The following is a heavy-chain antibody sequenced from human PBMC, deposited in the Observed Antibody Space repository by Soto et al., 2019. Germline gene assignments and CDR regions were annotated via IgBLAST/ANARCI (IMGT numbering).Heavy chain of an antibody. CDR2: ISAYNGNT. Sequence: QVQLVQSGAEVKKPGASVKVSCKASGYTFTYYGISWVRQAPGQGLEWMGWISAYNGNTNYAQKLQGRVTMTTDTSTSTAYMELRSLGSDDTAVYYCARVPRYFDWFSRGAFDYWGQGTLVSVSS. J-gene: IGHJ4*02. CDR1: GYTFTYYG. D-gene: IGHD3-9*01. CDR3: ARVPRYFDWFSRGAFDY. V-gene: IGHV1-18*01.